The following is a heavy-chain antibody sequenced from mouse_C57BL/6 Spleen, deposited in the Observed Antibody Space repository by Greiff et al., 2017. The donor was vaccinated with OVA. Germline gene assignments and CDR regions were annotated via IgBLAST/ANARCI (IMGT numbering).Heavy chain of an antibody. D-gene: IGHD1-1*01. Sequence: QVQLQQSGPGLVQPSQSLSITCTVSGFSLTSYGVHWVRQSPGKGLEWLGVIWRGGSTDYNAAFMSRLSITKDNSKSQVFFKMNSLQADDTAIYYCAKNPWGSSYGAMDYWGQGTSVTVSS. CDR3: AKNPWGSSYGAMDY. J-gene: IGHJ4*01. CDR2: IWRGGST. V-gene: IGHV2-5*01. CDR1: GFSLTSYG.